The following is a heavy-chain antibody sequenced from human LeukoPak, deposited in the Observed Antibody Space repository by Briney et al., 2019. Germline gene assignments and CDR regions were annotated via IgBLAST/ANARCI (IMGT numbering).Heavy chain of an antibody. CDR2: IYTSGST. V-gene: IGHV4-4*07. CDR3: ARDFRAYYYGSGSQKYYYYMDV. J-gene: IGHJ6*03. D-gene: IGHD3-10*01. Sequence: SETLSLTCTVSGGSISSYYWSWIRQPAGKGLEWIGRIYTSGSTNYNPSLKSRVTMSVDTSKNQFSLKLSSVTAADTAVYYCARDFRAYYYGSGSQKYYYYMDVRGKGTTVTISS. CDR1: GGSISSYY.